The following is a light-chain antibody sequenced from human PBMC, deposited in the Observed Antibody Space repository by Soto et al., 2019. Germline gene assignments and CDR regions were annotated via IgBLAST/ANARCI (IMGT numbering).Light chain of an antibody. J-gene: IGKJ1*01. CDR2: GAS. V-gene: IGKV3-15*01. Sequence: EIVMTQSPATLSVSPGERATLSCRASQSFSSNLAWYQQKPGQAPRLLIYGASTRATGIPARFSGRGSGTEFTLTISSLQSEDLAVYYCQQYNNWPPGTFGQGTKVEIK. CDR3: QQYNNWPPGT. CDR1: QSFSSN.